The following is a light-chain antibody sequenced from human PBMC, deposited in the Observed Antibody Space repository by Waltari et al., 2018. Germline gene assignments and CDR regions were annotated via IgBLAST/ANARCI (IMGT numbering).Light chain of an antibody. Sequence: QSALTQPASVSESPGQSITISCTGTSSDVGNYDLAPWYLHTPGKAPNLILYEVNKRPSGVSNRFSGSKSGNTASLTISGLQAEDEADYFCCSYAGSHTWVFGGGTKVTVL. CDR3: CSYAGSHTWV. CDR2: EVN. J-gene: IGLJ3*02. CDR1: SSDVGNYDL. V-gene: IGLV2-23*02.